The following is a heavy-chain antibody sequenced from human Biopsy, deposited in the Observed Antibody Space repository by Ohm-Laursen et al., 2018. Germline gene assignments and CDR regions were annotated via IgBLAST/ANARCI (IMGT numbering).Heavy chain of an antibody. J-gene: IGHJ5*02. Sequence: TLTLTSTVSGGSISNNNYYWGWIRQPPGKGLEWIGSIFYRGSTHYKPSLKSRVNISVDTSKNQFSLKLNSVTAADTAVYYCARDYDTSGYYYVSWGQGTLVTVSS. CDR2: IFYRGST. CDR3: ARDYDTSGYYYVS. V-gene: IGHV4-39*01. D-gene: IGHD3-22*01. CDR1: GGSISNNNYY.